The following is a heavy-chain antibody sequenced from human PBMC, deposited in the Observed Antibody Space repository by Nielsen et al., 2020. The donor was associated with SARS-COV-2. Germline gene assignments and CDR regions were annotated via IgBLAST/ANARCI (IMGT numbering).Heavy chain of an antibody. CDR2: IYYTGST. J-gene: IGHJ4*02. Sequence: ESLKISCAASGFTFSSYSMNWVRQAPGKGLEWIAAIYYTGSTYYTPSLKSRVTISVDTSKNQYSLKLSSVTAADTAVYYCAREDSSSCHDSWGQGTLVTVSS. CDR1: GFTFSSYS. D-gene: IGHD2-2*01. CDR3: AREDSSSCHDS. V-gene: IGHV4-59*04.